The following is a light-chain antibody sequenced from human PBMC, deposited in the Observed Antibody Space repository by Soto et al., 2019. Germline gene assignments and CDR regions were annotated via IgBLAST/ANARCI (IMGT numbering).Light chain of an antibody. J-gene: IGLJ2*01. CDR3: SSYAGRNIVV. Sequence: QSALTQPPSASGSPGQSGTISCTGTSSDVGAYNYVSWYQQHPGKAPKLMIYEVSKRPSGVPDRFSGSKSGNTASLTVSGLQAEDEADYYCSSYAGRNIVVFGGGTKLTVL. CDR1: SSDVGAYNY. CDR2: EVS. V-gene: IGLV2-8*01.